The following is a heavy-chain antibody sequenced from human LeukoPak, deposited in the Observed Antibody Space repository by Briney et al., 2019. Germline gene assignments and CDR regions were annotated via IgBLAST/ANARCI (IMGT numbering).Heavy chain of an antibody. CDR3: ARRTAMVNLDY. V-gene: IGHV4-34*01. D-gene: IGHD5-18*01. CDR2: INQSGST. J-gene: IGHJ4*02. CDR1: GGSFSGYY. Sequence: SETLSLTCGVYGGSFSGYYWSWIRQPPGKGLEWIGEINQSGSTNYNPSLKSRVTISVDTSKNQFSLKLSSVTAADTAVYYCARRTAMVNLDYWGQGILVTVSS.